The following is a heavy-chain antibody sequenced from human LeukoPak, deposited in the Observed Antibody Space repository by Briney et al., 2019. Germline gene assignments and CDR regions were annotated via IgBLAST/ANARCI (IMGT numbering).Heavy chain of an antibody. CDR3: ASSDGKYFQH. CDR1: GYTFTSYG. CDR2: ISAYNGNT. Sequence: ASVKVPCKASGYTFTSYGISWVRQAPGQGLEWMGWISAYNGNTNYAQKLQGRVTMTTDTYTSTTYMELRSLRSDDTAVYYCASSDGKYFQHWGQGTLVTVSS. V-gene: IGHV1-18*01. J-gene: IGHJ1*01. D-gene: IGHD1-1*01.